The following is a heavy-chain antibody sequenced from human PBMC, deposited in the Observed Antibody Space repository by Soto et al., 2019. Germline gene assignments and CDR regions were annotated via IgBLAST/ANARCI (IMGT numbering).Heavy chain of an antibody. CDR2: INAGNGNT. CDR1: GYTFTSYA. D-gene: IGHD3-10*01. CDR3: ARLTMVRGVPSNWFDP. J-gene: IGHJ5*02. V-gene: IGHV1-3*01. Sequence: ASVKVSCKASGYTFTSYAMHWVRQAPGQRLEWMGWINAGNGNTKYSQKFQGRVTITRDTSASTAYMELSSLRSEDTVVYYCARLTMVRGVPSNWFDPWGQGTLVTVSS.